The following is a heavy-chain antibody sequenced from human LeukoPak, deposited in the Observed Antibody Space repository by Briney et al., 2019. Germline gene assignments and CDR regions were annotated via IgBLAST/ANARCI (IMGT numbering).Heavy chain of an antibody. J-gene: IGHJ4*02. V-gene: IGHV1-69*05. CDR3: TITSYNWNYEGDFDY. D-gene: IGHD1-7*01. Sequence: GASVKVSCKASGYTFTSYYMHWVRQAPGQGLEWMGGIIPIFGTANYAQKFQGRVTITTDESTSTAYMELSSLRSEDTAVYYCTITSYNWNYEGDFDYWGQGTLVTVSS. CDR1: GYTFTSYY. CDR2: IIPIFGTA.